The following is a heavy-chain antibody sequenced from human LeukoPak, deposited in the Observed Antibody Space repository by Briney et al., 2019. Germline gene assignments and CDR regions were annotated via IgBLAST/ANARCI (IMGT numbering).Heavy chain of an antibody. V-gene: IGHV3-33*01. CDR2: IWYDGSNK. CDR3: ARAGHYYGSGSYYSNFDY. CDR1: GFTFSSYG. J-gene: IGHJ4*02. D-gene: IGHD3-10*01. Sequence: PGRSLRPSCAASGFTFSSYGMHWVRQAPGKGLGWVAVIWYDGSNKYYADSVKGRFTISRDNSKNTLYLQMNSLRAEDTAVYYCARAGHYYGSGSYYSNFDYWGQGTLVTVSS.